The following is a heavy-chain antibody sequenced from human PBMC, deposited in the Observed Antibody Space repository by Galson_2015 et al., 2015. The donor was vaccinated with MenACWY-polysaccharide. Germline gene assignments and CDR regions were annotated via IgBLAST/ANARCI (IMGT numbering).Heavy chain of an antibody. D-gene: IGHD3-3*01. J-gene: IGHJ5*02. CDR2: IRSSGAKT. CDR3: AKDSTDFWSVAGRFDH. CDR1: GFTFTSYA. V-gene: IGHV3-23*01. Sequence: SLRLSCAASGFTFTSYAMRWVRQAPGKGLEWVSAIRSSGAKTYYADSVKGRFTISRDNSKNTLYLQMNSLRVEDTAVYYCAKDSTDFWSVAGRFDHWGQGTLVTVSS.